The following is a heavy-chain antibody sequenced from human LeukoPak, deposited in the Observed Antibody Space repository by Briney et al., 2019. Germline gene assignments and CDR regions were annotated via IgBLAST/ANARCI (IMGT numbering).Heavy chain of an antibody. V-gene: IGHV3-30-3*01. CDR2: ISYDGSNK. Sequence: SGGSLRLSCAASGFTFSSYAMHWVRQAPGKGLEWVAVISYDGSNKYYADSVKGRFTISRDNSKNTLYLQMNSLRAEDTAVYYCARDFYGSGSYYNLEGPGPTDYWGQGTLVTVSS. J-gene: IGHJ4*02. D-gene: IGHD3-10*01. CDR1: GFTFSSYA. CDR3: ARDFYGSGSYYNLEGPGPTDY.